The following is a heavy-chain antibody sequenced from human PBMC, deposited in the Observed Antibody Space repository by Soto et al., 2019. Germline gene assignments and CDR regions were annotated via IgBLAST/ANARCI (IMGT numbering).Heavy chain of an antibody. Sequence: SETLSLTCTVSEGSISSSHYWWVWIRQPPGQGLEWIGNMYYNGSANYKPSLKSRVTISVDTSKKQFSLQLSSVTAADTAVYYCARHRHMRGDDVWSGVYYYYMDVWRKGTTVT. V-gene: IGHV4-39*01. CDR1: EGSISSSHYW. D-gene: IGHD3-3*01. CDR2: MYYNGSA. J-gene: IGHJ6*03. CDR3: ARHRHMRGDDVWSGVYYYYMDV.